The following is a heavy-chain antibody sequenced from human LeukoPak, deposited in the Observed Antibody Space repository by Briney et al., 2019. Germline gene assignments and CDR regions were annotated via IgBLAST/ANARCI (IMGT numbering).Heavy chain of an antibody. J-gene: IGHJ4*02. CDR3: ARQGYADFSPRPFDY. CDR1: GGSISSYY. D-gene: IGHD4-17*01. Sequence: PSETLSLTCTVSGGSISSYYWGWIRQPPGKGLEWIGSVYYSGKTNYNPSLKNRVTISVDTSKNQFSLKLRSVTAADTAVFYCARQGYADFSPRPFDYWGQGTLVTVSS. CDR2: VYYSGKT. V-gene: IGHV4-39*01.